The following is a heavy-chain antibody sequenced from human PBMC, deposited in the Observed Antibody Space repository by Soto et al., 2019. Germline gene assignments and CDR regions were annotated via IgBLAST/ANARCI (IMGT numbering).Heavy chain of an antibody. CDR1: GFTFSSYG. Sequence: QVQLVESGGGVVQPGRSLRLSCAASGFTFSSYGMHWVRQAPGKGLEWVAVISYDGSNKYYADSVKGRFTISRDNSKNTLYLQMNSLRAEDTAVYYCAKDHGGYGYNYYYGMDVWGQGTTVTVSS. D-gene: IGHD5-18*01. J-gene: IGHJ6*02. CDR3: AKDHGGYGYNYYYGMDV. V-gene: IGHV3-30*18. CDR2: ISYDGSNK.